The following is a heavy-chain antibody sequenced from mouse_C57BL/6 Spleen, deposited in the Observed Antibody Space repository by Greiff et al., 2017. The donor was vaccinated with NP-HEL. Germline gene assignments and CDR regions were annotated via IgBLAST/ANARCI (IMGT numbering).Heavy chain of an antibody. CDR3: ARDRGLRREAMDY. V-gene: IGHV5-4*01. J-gene: IGHJ4*01. D-gene: IGHD2-4*01. Sequence: EVKLQESGGGLVKPGGSLKLSCAASGFTFSSYAMSWVRQTPEKRLEWVATISDGGSYTYYPDNVKGRFTISRDNAKNNLYLQMSHLKSEDTAMYYCARDRGLRREAMDYWGQGTSVTVSS. CDR1: GFTFSSYA. CDR2: ISDGGSYT.